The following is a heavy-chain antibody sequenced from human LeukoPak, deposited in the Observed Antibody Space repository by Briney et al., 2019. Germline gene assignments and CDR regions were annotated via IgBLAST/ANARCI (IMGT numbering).Heavy chain of an antibody. D-gene: IGHD3-22*01. V-gene: IGHV1-69*05. CDR2: IIPTFGTT. CDR1: GGTFSSYA. Sequence: SVKVSCKASGGTFSSYAISWVRQAPGQGLEWMGGIIPTFGTTKYAQKFQGRLTITTDESTSTAYMELSSLRSEDTAVYYCAREDSRGPYDTSGYFYVWGQGTLVTVSS. J-gene: IGHJ4*02. CDR3: AREDSRGPYDTSGYFYV.